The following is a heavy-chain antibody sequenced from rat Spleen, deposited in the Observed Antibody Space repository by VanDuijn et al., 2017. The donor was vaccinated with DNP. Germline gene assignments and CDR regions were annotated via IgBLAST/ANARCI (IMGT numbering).Heavy chain of an antibody. D-gene: IGHD1-11*01. CDR1: GFNFNDHW. CDR3: ARWGIPRVMDA. CDR2: IWGNGNT. V-gene: IGHV2-13*01. Sequence: VKLVESGGGLVQPGRSLKLSCAASGFNFNDHWMGWVRQAPGKGLEWMGVIWGNGNTNYNSALKSRLSISRDTSKSQVYLKMNSLQTEDTATYYCARWGIPRVMDAWGQGASVTVSS. J-gene: IGHJ4*01.